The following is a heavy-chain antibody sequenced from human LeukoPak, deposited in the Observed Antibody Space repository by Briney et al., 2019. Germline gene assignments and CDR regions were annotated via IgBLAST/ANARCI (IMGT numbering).Heavy chain of an antibody. J-gene: IGHJ5*02. V-gene: IGHV4-39*02. D-gene: IGHD6-6*01. CDR1: GGSISSSSYY. Sequence: SETLSLTCTVSGGSISSSSYYWGWIRQPPGKGLEWIGSIYYSGSTYYNPSLKSRVTISVDTSKSYFSLRLTSVTAADTAVYYCARYSSSSGWFDPWGQGTLVTVSS. CDR2: IYYSGST. CDR3: ARYSSSSGWFDP.